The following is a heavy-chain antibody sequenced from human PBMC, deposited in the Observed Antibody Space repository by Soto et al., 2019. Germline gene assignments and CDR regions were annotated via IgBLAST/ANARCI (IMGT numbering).Heavy chain of an antibody. J-gene: IGHJ5*01. Sequence: SGTVSQTFGISGCSITSGGYSLSGIRHRPGKCREWIGYIYHGGSIYYNPSGESRVTISVDSSKKKVSRKVSSLSAAVTAVYCCPSVLDSWGQGTVATIYS. CDR1: GCSITSGGYS. CDR2: IYHGGSI. V-gene: IGHV4-30-2*01. CDR3: PSVLDS.